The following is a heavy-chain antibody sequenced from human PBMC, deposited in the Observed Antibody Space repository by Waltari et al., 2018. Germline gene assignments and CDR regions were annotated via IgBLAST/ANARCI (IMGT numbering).Heavy chain of an antibody. D-gene: IGHD3-3*01. CDR3: AKDQLYDFWSGYYHFDY. CDR1: GFTFSSYA. Sequence: EVQLLESGGGLVQPGGSLRLSCAASGFTFSSYAMSWVRQAPGKGLDWVSAISGSGGSTSYADSVKGRFTISRDNSKNTLYLQMNSLRAEDTAVYYCAKDQLYDFWSGYYHFDYWGQGTLVTVSS. J-gene: IGHJ4*02. CDR2: ISGSGGST. V-gene: IGHV3-23*01.